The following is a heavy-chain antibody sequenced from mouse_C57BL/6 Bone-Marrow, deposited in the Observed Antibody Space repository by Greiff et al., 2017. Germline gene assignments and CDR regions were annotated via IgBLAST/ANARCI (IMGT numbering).Heavy chain of an antibody. CDR1: GFNIKDDY. Sequence: VQLKQSGAELVRPGASVKLSCTASGFNIKDDYMHWVKQRPEQGLEWIGWIDPENGDTAYASKFQGKATITADTSSNTAYLQLSSLTSEDTAVYYCTTLGGYYFDYWGQGTTLTVSS. CDR2: IDPENGDT. V-gene: IGHV14-4*01. J-gene: IGHJ2*01. CDR3: TTLGGYYFDY. D-gene: IGHD4-1*01.